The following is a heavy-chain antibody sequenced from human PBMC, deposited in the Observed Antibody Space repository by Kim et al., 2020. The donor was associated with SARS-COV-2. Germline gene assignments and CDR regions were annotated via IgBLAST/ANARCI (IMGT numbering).Heavy chain of an antibody. V-gene: IGHV4-61*07. Sequence: TNYNPSLKSRVTISVDTSKNQFSLKLSSVTAADTAVYYCARLGAAAGTDYWGQGTLVTVSS. CDR2: T. D-gene: IGHD6-13*01. CDR3: ARLGAAAGTDY. J-gene: IGHJ4*02.